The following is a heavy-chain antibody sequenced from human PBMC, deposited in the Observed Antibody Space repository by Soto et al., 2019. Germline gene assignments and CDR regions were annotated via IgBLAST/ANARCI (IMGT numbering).Heavy chain of an antibody. CDR2: IYYSGST. J-gene: IGHJ5*02. CDR1: GGSFSGYY. D-gene: IGHD3-3*01. V-gene: IGHV4-31*11. Sequence: SETLSLTCAVYGGSFSGYYWSWIRQHPGKGLEWIGYIYYSGSTYYNPSLKSRVTISVDTSKNQFSLKLSSVTAADTAVYYCARAQSGGKSITIFGVVRKYNWFDPWGQGTLVTVSS. CDR3: ARAQSGGKSITIFGVVRKYNWFDP.